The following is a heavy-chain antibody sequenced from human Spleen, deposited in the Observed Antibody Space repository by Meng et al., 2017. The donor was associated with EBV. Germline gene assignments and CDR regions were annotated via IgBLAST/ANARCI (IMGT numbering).Heavy chain of an antibody. Sequence: VQLVESGGGLVQPGGSLKLSXAASGFTFRNYGMHWVRQAPGKGLEWVAGIWYDGNNQYYADSVKGRLTISRDNSKNTLYLQMNSLRAEDTAVYYCAREGLDSSGYGPDYWGQGTLVTVSS. CDR2: IWYDGNNQ. CDR1: GFTFRNYG. D-gene: IGHD3-22*01. V-gene: IGHV3-33*01. J-gene: IGHJ4*02. CDR3: AREGLDSSGYGPDY.